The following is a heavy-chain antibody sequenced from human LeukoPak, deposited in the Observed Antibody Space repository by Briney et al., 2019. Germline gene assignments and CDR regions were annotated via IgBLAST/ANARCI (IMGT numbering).Heavy chain of an antibody. D-gene: IGHD1-26*01. Sequence: GGSLRLSCAASGFTFSSYWMHWVRQAPGKGLMWVSRINSDGTSTSYADSVKGRFTISRDNSKNTLYLQMNSLRAEDTAVYYCAKDKLPGGYSGSYWGVGFDYWGQGTLVTVSS. CDR3: AKDKLPGGYSGSYWGVGFDY. V-gene: IGHV3-74*01. CDR2: INSDGTST. J-gene: IGHJ4*02. CDR1: GFTFSSYW.